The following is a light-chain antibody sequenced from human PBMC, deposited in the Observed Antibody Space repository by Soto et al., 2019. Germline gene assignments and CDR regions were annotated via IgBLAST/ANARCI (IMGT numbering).Light chain of an antibody. V-gene: IGKV1-33*01. CDR1: QNINNY. CDR2: DAS. CDR3: QQYENLPT. Sequence: DSLMTKKESSLSASVGDRLTTTCQASQNINNYLNWYQQKPGRAPKLLIYDASNLEAGVPSRFRGSGSGTDFTFTISRLQPEDIATYYCQQYENLPTFGQGTRLEIK. J-gene: IGKJ5*01.